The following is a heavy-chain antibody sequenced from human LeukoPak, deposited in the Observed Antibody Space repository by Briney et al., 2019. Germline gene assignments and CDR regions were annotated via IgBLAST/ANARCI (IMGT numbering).Heavy chain of an antibody. Sequence: GGSLRLSCAASGFTFSSYAMHWVRQAPGKGLEWVAVISYDGSNKYYADSVKGRFTISRDNAKNSLYLQMNSLRAEDTAVYYCAREQLVGYYFMDVWGKGTTVTVSS. D-gene: IGHD6-6*01. J-gene: IGHJ6*03. CDR3: AREQLVGYYFMDV. V-gene: IGHV3-30-3*01. CDR2: ISYDGSNK. CDR1: GFTFSSYA.